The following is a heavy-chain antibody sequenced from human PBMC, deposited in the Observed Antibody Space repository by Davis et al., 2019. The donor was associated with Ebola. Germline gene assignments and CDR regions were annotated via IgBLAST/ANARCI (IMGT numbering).Heavy chain of an antibody. D-gene: IGHD3-10*01. Sequence: GESLKISCAASGFTFNNFAMTWVRQSPGEGLEWVSGISANGRGTYYADSVKGRFTISRDNSKNTLYLQMNSLRAEDTAVYYCAKGGVTMVQGVIFTFDYWGQGTLVTVSS. V-gene: IGHV3-23*01. CDR1: GFTFNNFA. CDR2: ISANGRGT. J-gene: IGHJ4*02. CDR3: AKGGVTMVQGVIFTFDY.